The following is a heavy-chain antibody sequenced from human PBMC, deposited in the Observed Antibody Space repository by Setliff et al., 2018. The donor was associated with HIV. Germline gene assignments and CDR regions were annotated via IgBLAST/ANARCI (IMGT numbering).Heavy chain of an antibody. D-gene: IGHD3-22*01. J-gene: IGHJ5*02. CDR2: IASDVSKT. CDR1: GFTFSHYG. Sequence: GGSLRLSCVVSGFTFSHYGMHWVRQAPGKGLEWVTFIASDVSKTHIADSVKGRFTMTRNTSISTAYMELSSLRSEDTAVYYCARGVWDSSGYYYWFDPWGQGTLVTVSS. V-gene: IGHV3-30*02. CDR3: ARGVWDSSGYYYWFDP.